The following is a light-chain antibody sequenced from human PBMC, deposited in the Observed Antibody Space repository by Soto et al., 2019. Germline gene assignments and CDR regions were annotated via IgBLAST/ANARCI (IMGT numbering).Light chain of an antibody. CDR3: QQRSDWPPLT. Sequence: DIVLTQFPATLSLSPGERATLSCRASQSINTYLAWYQQKPGQPPGLLISDASNRATGTPARFSGSGSGTDFTLTISSLEAEDFAVYYCQQRSDWPPLTFGGGTKVEIK. V-gene: IGKV3-11*01. CDR2: DAS. J-gene: IGKJ4*01. CDR1: QSINTY.